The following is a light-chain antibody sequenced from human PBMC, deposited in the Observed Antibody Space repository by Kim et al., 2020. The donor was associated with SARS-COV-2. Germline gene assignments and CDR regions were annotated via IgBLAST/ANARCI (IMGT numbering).Light chain of an antibody. Sequence: PGQPVTISCTGTSSDVGKYKYVSWYQQHPGKAPKLIISEVSKRHAGVPDRFSGSKSGNTASLTISGLQAEDEADYYCCAYAGTYYIFGTGTKVTVL. CDR2: EVS. J-gene: IGLJ1*01. CDR3: CAYAGTYYI. V-gene: IGLV2-11*01. CDR1: SSDVGKYKY.